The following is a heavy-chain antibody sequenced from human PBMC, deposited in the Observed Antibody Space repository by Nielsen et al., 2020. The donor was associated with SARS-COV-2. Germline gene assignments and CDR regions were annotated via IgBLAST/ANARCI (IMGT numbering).Heavy chain of an antibody. CDR2: ISYDGSNK. Sequence: GESLKISCAASGFTFSSYGMHWVRQAPGKGLEWVAVISYDGSNKYYADSVKGRFTISRDNSKNTLYLQMNSLRAEDTAVYYCAKSPFYDSSGYKRYWYFDLWGRGTLVTVSS. V-gene: IGHV3-33*05. CDR1: GFTFSSYG. CDR3: AKSPFYDSSGYKRYWYFDL. J-gene: IGHJ2*01. D-gene: IGHD3-22*01.